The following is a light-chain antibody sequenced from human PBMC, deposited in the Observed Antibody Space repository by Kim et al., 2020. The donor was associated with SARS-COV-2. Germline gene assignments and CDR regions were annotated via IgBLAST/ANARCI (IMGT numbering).Light chain of an antibody. CDR1: QDSYTL. CDR2: GAT. V-gene: IGKV1-12*01. J-gene: IGKJ4*01. CDR3: QQANSFPLT. Sequence: ASVGDRITLTWRASQDSYTLLAWYQVKPGKAPKLLITGATALHGGVPSRFSGSGSGTYFTLTITSLQTEDFATYYCQQANSFPLTFGGGTKVDIK.